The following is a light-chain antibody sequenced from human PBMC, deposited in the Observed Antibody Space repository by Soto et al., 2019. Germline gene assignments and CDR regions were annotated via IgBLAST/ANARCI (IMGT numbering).Light chain of an antibody. CDR1: SXFVGSFSL. Sequence: QSVLAQPASVSGSPGQSITISCTGTSXFVGSFSLVSWYQQHPGKAPKVMISEGYRRPSGVPDRFSGSTSVNSASLTIPGLQADYEADYYCCLYLGATTYVFGTGTKVTVL. J-gene: IGLJ1*01. CDR3: CLYLGATTYV. CDR2: EGY. V-gene: IGLV2-23*01.